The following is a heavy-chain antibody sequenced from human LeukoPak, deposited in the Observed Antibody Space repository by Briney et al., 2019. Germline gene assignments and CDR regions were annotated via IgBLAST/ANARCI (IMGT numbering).Heavy chain of an antibody. CDR1: GGPISGYY. Sequence: PSETLSLTCTVSGGPISGYYWGWMRQRPGRGLQWIGFISETGSTDYNPPLERRITMSVDNSRNQVSLRVRYATAADTAIYYCARHRRKYTREYHFDSWGQGILVSVSS. CDR2: ISETGST. D-gene: IGHD6-6*01. J-gene: IGHJ4*02. CDR3: ARHRRKYTREYHFDS. V-gene: IGHV4-59*08.